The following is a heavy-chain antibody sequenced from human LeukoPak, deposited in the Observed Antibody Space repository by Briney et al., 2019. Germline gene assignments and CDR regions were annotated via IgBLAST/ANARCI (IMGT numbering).Heavy chain of an antibody. Sequence: AGESLKISCKGSGYIFTTYWIGWVRQMPGKGLEWMGIIYPGDSDPRYSPSFQGQVTISADKSISTAYLQWSTLKASDTAMYYCARHGSPAAGGSAFDIWGQGTTVTVSS. D-gene: IGHD6-13*01. CDR3: ARHGSPAAGGSAFDI. V-gene: IGHV5-51*01. J-gene: IGHJ3*02. CDR1: GYIFTTYW. CDR2: IYPGDSDP.